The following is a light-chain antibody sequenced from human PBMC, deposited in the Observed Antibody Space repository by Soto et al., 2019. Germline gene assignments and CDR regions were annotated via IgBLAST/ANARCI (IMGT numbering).Light chain of an antibody. CDR1: QSVSSSY. V-gene: IGKV3-20*01. CDR2: GAS. J-gene: IGKJ1*01. Sequence: EIVLTQSPGTLSLSPGERATLSCRASQSVSSSYLAWYQQKPGQAPRLLIYGASSRATGIPDRFSGSGSGTDFTLTISRLEPEEFAGYYCQQYGSSLWTFGQGTNVEIK. CDR3: QQYGSSLWT.